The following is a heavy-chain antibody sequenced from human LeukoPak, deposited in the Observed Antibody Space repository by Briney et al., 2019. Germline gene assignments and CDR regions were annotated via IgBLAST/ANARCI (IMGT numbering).Heavy chain of an antibody. J-gene: IGHJ4*02. CDR2: IKEDGSVT. CDR1: GFTFSTSW. V-gene: IGHV3-7*01. Sequence: GGSLRLSCAASGFTFSTSWMDWVRQARGKGLEWVANIKEDGSVTHYVDSAKGRFTISRDNARSSLYLQMDSLRVEDTAIYYCSRSLNYWGPGILVTVSS. CDR3: SRSLNY.